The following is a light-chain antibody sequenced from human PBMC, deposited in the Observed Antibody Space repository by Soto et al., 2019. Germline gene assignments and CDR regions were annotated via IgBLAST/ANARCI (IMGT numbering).Light chain of an antibody. J-gene: IGLJ2*01. Sequence: QSVLTQPPSASGTPGQRVTISCSGSSSNIGNNFLYWYQQLPGTAPKLLIYRNIHRPSGVPDRSSGSKSGTSGSLAISGLRSEDEADYYCASWDDSLGGLVVFGGGTKLTVL. CDR1: SSNIGNNF. V-gene: IGLV1-47*01. CDR2: RNI. CDR3: ASWDDSLGGLVV.